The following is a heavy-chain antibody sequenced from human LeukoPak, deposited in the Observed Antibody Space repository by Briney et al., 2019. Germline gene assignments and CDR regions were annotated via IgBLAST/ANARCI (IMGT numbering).Heavy chain of an antibody. CDR3: AKGNDDILTGYNDY. J-gene: IGHJ4*02. CDR2: IKQDGSEK. D-gene: IGHD3-9*01. V-gene: IGHV3-7*01. CDR1: GVTFSSYW. Sequence: PGGPLTLSCAVSGVTFSSYWMSWGRQAPGHGLDLVANIKQDGSEKYYVDSVKGRFTISRDNAKNSLYLQMNSLRAEDTAVYYCAKGNDDILTGYNDYWGQGTLVTVSS.